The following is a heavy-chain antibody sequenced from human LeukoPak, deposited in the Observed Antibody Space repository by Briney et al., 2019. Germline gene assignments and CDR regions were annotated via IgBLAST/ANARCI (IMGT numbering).Heavy chain of an antibody. V-gene: IGHV4-34*01. D-gene: IGHD3-22*01. CDR1: GESFSGYF. CDR2: SNHFGST. CDR3: ARVDDSSGYYRYETFDP. J-gene: IGHJ5*02. Sequence: PSETLSLTCAVSGESFSGYFWTWIRQPPGKGLEWIGESNHFGSTDYNPSLKSRVTISVDTSKKQFSLNVRSVTDADTAVYYCARVDDSSGYYRYETFDPWGQGTLVTVSS.